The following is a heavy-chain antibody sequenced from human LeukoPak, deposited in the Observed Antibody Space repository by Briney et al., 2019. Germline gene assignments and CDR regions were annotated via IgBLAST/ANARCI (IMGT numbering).Heavy chain of an antibody. V-gene: IGHV1-18*01. CDR3: ARDRRAGIAAAGPPDY. D-gene: IGHD6-13*01. J-gene: IGHJ4*02. Sequence: AYNGNANYAQKLQGRVTMTTDTSTSTAYTELRSLRSDDTAVYYCARDRRAGIAAAGPPDYWGQGTLVTVSS. CDR2: AYNGNA.